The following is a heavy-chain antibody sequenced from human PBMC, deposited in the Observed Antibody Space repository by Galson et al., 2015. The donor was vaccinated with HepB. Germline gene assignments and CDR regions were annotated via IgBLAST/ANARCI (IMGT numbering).Heavy chain of an antibody. J-gene: IGHJ5*02. CDR1: GFTFSSYS. D-gene: IGHD3-9*01. CDR2: ISSSSSTI. Sequence: SLRLSCAASGFTFSSYSMNWVRQAPGKGLEWVSYISSSSSTIYYADSVKGRFTISRDNAKNSLYLQMNSLRDEDTAVYYCARDRSPFTIFPSRNWFDPWGQGTLVTVSS. CDR3: ARDRSPFTIFPSRNWFDP. V-gene: IGHV3-48*02.